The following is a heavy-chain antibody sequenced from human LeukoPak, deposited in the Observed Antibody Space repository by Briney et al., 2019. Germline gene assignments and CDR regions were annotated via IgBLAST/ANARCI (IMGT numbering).Heavy chain of an antibody. CDR1: GGSISSSSYY. V-gene: IGHV4-39*07. D-gene: IGHD1-26*01. CDR2: IYYSGST. Sequence: SETLSLTCTVSGGSISSSSYYWGWIRQSPGKGLEWIGSIYYSGSTYYNPSLKSRVTISLDTSKNQFSLNLSSVTAADTAVYYRARHRSEYSGRYNWFDPWGQGTLVTVSS. CDR3: ARHRSEYSGRYNWFDP. J-gene: IGHJ5*02.